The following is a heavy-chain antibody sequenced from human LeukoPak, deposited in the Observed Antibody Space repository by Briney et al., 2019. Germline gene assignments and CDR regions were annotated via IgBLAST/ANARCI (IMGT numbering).Heavy chain of an antibody. J-gene: IGHJ6*03. D-gene: IGHD3-3*01. Sequence: ASVKVSCKASGYSFTNYGISWVRQAPGQGLECMGWISGYTGDTKYAQILQGRFTVTTDTSTSTAYMELRSLRSDDTAVYYCARDSAVLRFLEWLSLDYYMDVRGKGTTVTVSS. CDR2: ISGYTGDT. V-gene: IGHV1-18*01. CDR3: ARDSAVLRFLEWLSLDYYMDV. CDR1: GYSFTNYG.